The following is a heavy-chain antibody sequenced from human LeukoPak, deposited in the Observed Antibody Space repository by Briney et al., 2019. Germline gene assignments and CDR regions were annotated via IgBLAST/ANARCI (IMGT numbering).Heavy chain of an antibody. J-gene: IGHJ3*02. CDR1: GFTFSSYW. D-gene: IGHD3-10*01. V-gene: IGHV3-74*01. Sequence: GSLRLSCAASGFTFSSYWMHWVRQAPGKGLVWVSRIYSDGSGTSYAESVKGRFTISRDNAKNTLFLQMNSLTAEDTAVYYCATDRGHAFDIWGQGAMVTVS. CDR3: ATDRGHAFDI. CDR2: IYSDGSGT.